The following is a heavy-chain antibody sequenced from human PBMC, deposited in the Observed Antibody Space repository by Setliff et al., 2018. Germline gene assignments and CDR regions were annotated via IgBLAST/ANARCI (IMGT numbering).Heavy chain of an antibody. CDR3: ARGESSGWYVVDY. V-gene: IGHV1-2*04. CDR1: GYTFINYE. CDR2: INPNSGGT. J-gene: IGHJ4*02. Sequence: ASVKVSCKASGYTFINYEINWVRQATGQGLEWMGWINPNSGGTNYAQKFQGWVTMTRDTSISTAYMELSRLRSEDTAVYYCARGESSGWYVVDYWGQGTLVTVSS. D-gene: IGHD6-19*01.